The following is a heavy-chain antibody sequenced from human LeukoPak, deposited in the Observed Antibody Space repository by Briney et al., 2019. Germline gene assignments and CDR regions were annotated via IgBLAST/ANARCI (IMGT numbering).Heavy chain of an antibody. Sequence: PSETLSLTCSISGDSITTNSYWWGWIRQSPGTGLEWIGCDSYTGSTHYNPSLRSRVTVSVDTSKNQFSLKLSSVTAADTAVYYCARLGDSSGDHPYAFDIWGQGTMVTVSS. V-gene: IGHV4-39*01. D-gene: IGHD3-22*01. CDR3: ARLGDSSGDHPYAFDI. CDR2: DSYTGST. CDR1: GDSITTNSYW. J-gene: IGHJ3*02.